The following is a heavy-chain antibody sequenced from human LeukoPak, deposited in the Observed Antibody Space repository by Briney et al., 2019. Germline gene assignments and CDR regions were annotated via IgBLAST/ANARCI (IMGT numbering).Heavy chain of an antibody. CDR1: GSTFSSYG. J-gene: IGHJ6*02. D-gene: IGHD6-19*01. CDR3: ARETASSVTYGMDV. CDR2: IWYDGSNK. V-gene: IGHV3-33*01. Sequence: PGGSLRLSCAASGSTFSSYGMHWVRQAPGKGLEWVAVIWYDGSNKHYADSVKGRFTISRDNSKNTLYLQMNSLRAEDTAVYYCARETASSVTYGMDVWGQGTTVTVSS.